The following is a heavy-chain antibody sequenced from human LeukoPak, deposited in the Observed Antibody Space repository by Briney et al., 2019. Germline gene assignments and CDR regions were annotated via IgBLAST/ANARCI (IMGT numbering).Heavy chain of an antibody. D-gene: IGHD3-10*01. J-gene: IGHJ6*03. CDR3: ARGGASGSYYTPYYYYYYYMDV. CDR1: GGSISSSSYY. CDR2: IYYSGST. V-gene: IGHV4-39*01. Sequence: SETLSLTCTVSGGSISSSSYYWGWIRQPPGKGLEWIGSIYYSGSTYYNPSLKSRVTISVDTSKNQFSLKLSSVTAADTAVYYCARGGASGSYYTPYYYYYYYMDVWGKGTTVTVSS.